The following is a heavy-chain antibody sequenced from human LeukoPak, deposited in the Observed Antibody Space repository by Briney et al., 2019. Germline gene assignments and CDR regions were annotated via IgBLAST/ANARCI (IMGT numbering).Heavy chain of an antibody. CDR1: GYSFTSYW. CDR3: ARGDYYDSSGYYYHYFDY. CDR2: IYPGDSDT. J-gene: IGHJ4*02. V-gene: IGHV5-51*01. Sequence: GESLKISCKGSGYSFTSYWIGWVRQMPGKGQEWMGIIYPGDSDTRYSPSFQGQVTISADKSISTAYLQWSSLKASDTAMDYCARGDYYDSSGYYYHYFDYWGQGTLVTVSS. D-gene: IGHD3-22*01.